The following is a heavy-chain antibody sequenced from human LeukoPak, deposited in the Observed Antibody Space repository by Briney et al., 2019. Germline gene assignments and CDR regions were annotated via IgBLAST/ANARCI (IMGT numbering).Heavy chain of an antibody. V-gene: IGHV3-48*03. CDR1: GFTFSSYE. Sequence: GGSLRLSCAASGFTFSSYEMNWVRQAPGKGLEWVSYISSSGSTIYYADSVKGRFTISRDNDKNSLYLQMNSLRAEDTAVYYCARDPGIWFGDHWGQGTLVTVSS. D-gene: IGHD3-10*01. CDR3: ARDPGIWFGDH. J-gene: IGHJ4*02. CDR2: ISSSGSTI.